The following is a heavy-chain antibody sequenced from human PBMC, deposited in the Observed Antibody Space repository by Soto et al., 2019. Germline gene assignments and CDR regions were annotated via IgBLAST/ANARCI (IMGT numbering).Heavy chain of an antibody. Sequence: QVQLQQWGAGLLKPSETLSLTCAVYGGSFSGYYWSWIRQPPGKGLEWIGEINHSGSTNYNPSLKSRVTISVDTSKNQFSLKLSSVTAADTAVYYCARGAYSSSWYLMLRWGSWWFDPWGQGTLVTVSS. D-gene: IGHD6-13*01. V-gene: IGHV4-34*01. J-gene: IGHJ5*02. CDR3: ARGAYSSSWYLMLRWGSWWFDP. CDR1: GGSFSGYY. CDR2: INHSGST.